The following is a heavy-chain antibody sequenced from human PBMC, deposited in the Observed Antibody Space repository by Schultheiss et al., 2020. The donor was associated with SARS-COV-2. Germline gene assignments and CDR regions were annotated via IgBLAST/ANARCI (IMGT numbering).Heavy chain of an antibody. CDR1: GFTVSSNY. J-gene: IGHJ4*02. CDR3: ANSRPDTAMVAR. V-gene: IGHV3-69-1*01. Sequence: GGSLRLSCAASGFTVSSNYMSWVRQAPGKGLEWVSSISSSSTTYYTDSVKGRFTISRDNAKNTLHLQMNSLRAEDTAVYYCANSRPDTAMVARWGQGTLVTVSS. D-gene: IGHD5-18*01. CDR2: ISSSSTT.